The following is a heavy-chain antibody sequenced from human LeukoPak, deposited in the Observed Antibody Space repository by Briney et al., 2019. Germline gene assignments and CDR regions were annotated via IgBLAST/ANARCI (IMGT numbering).Heavy chain of an antibody. CDR1: GGSISSYY. Sequence: PSETLSLTCTVSGGSISSYYRTWIRQPPGKGLEWIGYIYYTGATSYNPSLKSRVTISVDTSKKQFSLKLTSVTAAYTAVYYCARYGGSGWVIDNWGQGSLVTVSS. J-gene: IGHJ4*02. CDR3: ARYGGSGWVIDN. CDR2: IYYTGAT. D-gene: IGHD6-19*01. V-gene: IGHV4-59*08.